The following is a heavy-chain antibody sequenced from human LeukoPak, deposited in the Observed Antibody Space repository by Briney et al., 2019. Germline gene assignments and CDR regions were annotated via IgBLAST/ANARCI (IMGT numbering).Heavy chain of an antibody. CDR2: ILYDGSTK. CDR3: ARGGYCSGGNCHATLYDF. Sequence: PGGSLRLSCAASGFTFNTYSMHWVRQAPGKGLEWVSVILYDGSTKYYADSVKGRFTISRDNAKNSLYLQMNSLRAEDTAVYYCARGGYCSGGNCHATLYDFWGQGTLVTVSS. D-gene: IGHD2-21*01. J-gene: IGHJ4*02. V-gene: IGHV3-30*04. CDR1: GFTFNTYS.